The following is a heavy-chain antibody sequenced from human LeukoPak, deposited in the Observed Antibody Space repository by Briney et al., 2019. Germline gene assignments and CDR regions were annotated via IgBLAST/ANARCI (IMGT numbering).Heavy chain of an antibody. CDR2: ISIDGSST. CDR3: AKDLGSGSYYGYFDY. V-gene: IGHV3-74*01. J-gene: IGHJ4*02. D-gene: IGHD1-26*01. Sequence: GGSLRLSCAAAGFTFSTYWMHWVRQAPGKGLMWVSRISIDGSSTNYADSVKGRFTISRDNSKNTLYLQMNSLRAEDTAVYYCAKDLGSGSYYGYFDYWGQGTLVTASS. CDR1: GFTFSTYW.